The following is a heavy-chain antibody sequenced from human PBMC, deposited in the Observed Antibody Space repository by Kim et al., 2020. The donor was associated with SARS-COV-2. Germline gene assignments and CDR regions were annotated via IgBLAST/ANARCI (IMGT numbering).Heavy chain of an antibody. J-gene: IGHJ3*02. CDR2: ISYDGSNK. Sequence: GGSLRLSCAASGFTFSSYGMHWVRQAPGKGLEWVAVISYDGSNKYYADSVKGRFTISRDNSKNTLYLQMNSLRAEDTAVYYCAKGDGYCSSTSCYVQAFDIWGQGTMVTVSS. V-gene: IGHV3-30*18. CDR3: AKGDGYCSSTSCYVQAFDI. CDR1: GFTFSSYG. D-gene: IGHD2-2*03.